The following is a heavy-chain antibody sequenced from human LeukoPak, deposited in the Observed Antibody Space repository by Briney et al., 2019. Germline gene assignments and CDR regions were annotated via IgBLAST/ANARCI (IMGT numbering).Heavy chain of an antibody. CDR1: GFNFSTYN. Sequence: GGSLRLSCAVSGFNFSTYNMNWVRQAPGEGLEWVSYISTSSRTIYYADSVKGRSTISRDNAKNSLYLQMNSLRAEDTAVYYCARDGYDFWSDYPTTLDYWGQGTLVTVSS. J-gene: IGHJ4*02. CDR2: ISTSSRTI. CDR3: ARDGYDFWSDYPTTLDY. D-gene: IGHD3-3*01. V-gene: IGHV3-48*01.